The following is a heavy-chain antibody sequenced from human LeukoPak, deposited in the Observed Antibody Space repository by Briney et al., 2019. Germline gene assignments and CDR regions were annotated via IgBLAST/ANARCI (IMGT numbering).Heavy chain of an antibody. V-gene: IGHV3-23*01. Sequence: PGGSLRLSCAASGFTFSSYAMSWVRQAPGKGLEWVSAISGSGGSTYYADSVKGRFTISRDNAKNSLYLQMNSLRAEDTAVYYCARDRAAAAGTTPNWFDPWGQGTLVTVSS. D-gene: IGHD6-13*01. J-gene: IGHJ5*02. CDR1: GFTFSSYA. CDR2: ISGSGGST. CDR3: ARDRAAAAGTTPNWFDP.